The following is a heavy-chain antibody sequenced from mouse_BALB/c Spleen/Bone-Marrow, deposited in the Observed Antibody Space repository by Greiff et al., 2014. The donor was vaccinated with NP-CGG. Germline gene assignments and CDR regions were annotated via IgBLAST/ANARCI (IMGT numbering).Heavy chain of an antibody. Sequence: LKESGAELVKPGASVKLSCTASGFNIKDTYMHWVKQRPEQGLEWIGRIDPANGNTKYDPKFQGKATITADTSSNTAYLQLSILTSEDTAVYYCARWEYYAMDYWGQGTSVTVSS. CDR2: IDPANGNT. D-gene: IGHD4-1*01. CDR1: GFNIKDTY. J-gene: IGHJ4*01. V-gene: IGHV14-3*02. CDR3: ARWEYYAMDY.